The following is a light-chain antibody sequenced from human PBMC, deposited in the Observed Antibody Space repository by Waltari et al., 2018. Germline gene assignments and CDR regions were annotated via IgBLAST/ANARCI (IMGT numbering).Light chain of an antibody. J-gene: IGKJ4*02. Sequence: IVLPQSPATLSLFPRATAIVFCSASQSVNNYLAWYQKKPDQAPRHLIYDISNRVTAMPVRCSGNGAGTDFTLTISSLVHEDFAVYYCQQRAKWRSPTFGGGTKVE. CDR1: QSVNNY. CDR3: QQRAKWRSPT. CDR2: DIS. V-gene: IGKV3-11*01.